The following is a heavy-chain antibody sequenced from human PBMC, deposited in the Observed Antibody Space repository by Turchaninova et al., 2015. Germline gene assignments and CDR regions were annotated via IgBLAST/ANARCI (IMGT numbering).Heavy chain of an antibody. CDR1: GYHTPTPR. CDR3: ARSRYCSSTNCGMTFKIHALDV. Sequence: VQLGQSGAEVTTPSAAPQVSCKGDGYHTPTPRIQWVCQAPGQRTECIGGINAVKCNTKDSQNFQDRVTLTRYTSAITAYMELSSLRSEDTAVYYCARSRYCSSTNCGMTFKIHALDVWGQGTTVTVSS. D-gene: IGHD2-2*01. J-gene: IGHJ6*02. V-gene: IGHV1-3*01. CDR2: INAVKCNT.